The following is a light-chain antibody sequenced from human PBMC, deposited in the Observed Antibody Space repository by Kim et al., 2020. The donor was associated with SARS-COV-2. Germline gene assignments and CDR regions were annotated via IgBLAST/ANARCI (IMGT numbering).Light chain of an antibody. V-gene: IGKV3-15*01. CDR2: GAS. J-gene: IGKJ2*01. CDR3: HQYNNGYT. Sequence: LSVSPGERATLSCRASQIVSNNLAWYQQRPGRAPRLLIYGASTRASGIPVRFSGSGSGTVFTLTISSLQSEDFAVYYCHQYNNGYTFGQGTKLEIK. CDR1: QIVSNN.